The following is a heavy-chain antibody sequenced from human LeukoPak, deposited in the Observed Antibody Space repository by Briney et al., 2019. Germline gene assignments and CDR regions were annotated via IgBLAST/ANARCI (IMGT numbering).Heavy chain of an antibody. CDR3: AKVHCISTNCNHIWTYFDY. D-gene: IGHD2-2*01. Sequence: ASVKVSCRAAGYTFTIHGFIWLRQAPGQGREWMGWITVNNGYTKYAQELQGRVTMTTDTSTSTAYMELRSLRSDDTAVYYCAKVHCISTNCNHIWTYFDYWGQGTLVTVSS. CDR2: ITVNNGYT. V-gene: IGHV1-18*01. J-gene: IGHJ4*02. CDR1: GYTFTIHG.